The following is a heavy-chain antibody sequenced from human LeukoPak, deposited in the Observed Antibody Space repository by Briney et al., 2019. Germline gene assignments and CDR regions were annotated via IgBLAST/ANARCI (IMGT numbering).Heavy chain of an antibody. D-gene: IGHD3-3*01. Sequence: PSETLSLTCTVSGGSVSSGSYYWSWIRQPPGKGLEWFGYIYYSGSTNYNPSLKSRVTISVDTSKNQFSLKLSSVTAADTAVYYCARDSSDDFWSGEYYYYYMDVWGKGTTVTVSS. CDR3: ARDSSDDFWSGEYYYYYMDV. CDR1: GGSVSSGSYY. CDR2: IYYSGST. J-gene: IGHJ6*03. V-gene: IGHV4-61*01.